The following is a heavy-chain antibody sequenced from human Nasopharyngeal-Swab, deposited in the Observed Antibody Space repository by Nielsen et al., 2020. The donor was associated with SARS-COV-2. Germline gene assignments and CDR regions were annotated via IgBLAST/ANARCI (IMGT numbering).Heavy chain of an antibody. D-gene: IGHD5-12*01. CDR3: ARGLRGYSGYSDY. J-gene: IGHJ4*02. Sequence: VRQAPGKGLEWVSVIYSGGSTYYADSVKGRFTISRDNSKNTPYLQMNSLRAEDTAVYYCARGLRGYSGYSDYWGQGTLVTVSS. V-gene: IGHV3-53*01. CDR2: IYSGGST.